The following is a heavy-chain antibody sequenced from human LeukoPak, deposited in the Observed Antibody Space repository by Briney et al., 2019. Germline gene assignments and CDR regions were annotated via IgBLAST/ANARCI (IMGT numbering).Heavy chain of an antibody. CDR3: ARVAKERVGGVYYFDY. CDR2: IGTAGDT. CDR1: GFTFSDYD. D-gene: IGHD1-1*01. Sequence: GGSLRLSCAASGFTFSDYDMHWVRQATGKGLEWVSAIGTAGDTYYTGSVKGRFTISRENAKNSLYHQMNSLRAGDTAVYYCARVAKERVGGVYYFDYWGQGTLVTVSS. J-gene: IGHJ4*02. V-gene: IGHV3-13*01.